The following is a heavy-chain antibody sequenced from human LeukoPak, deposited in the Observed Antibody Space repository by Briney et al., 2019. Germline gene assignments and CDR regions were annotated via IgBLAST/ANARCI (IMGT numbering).Heavy chain of an antibody. CDR3: ARVSLLGATTPYFDY. J-gene: IGHJ4*02. D-gene: IGHD1-26*01. Sequence: PSETLSLTCTVSGGSISSSSYYWGWIRQPPGKGLEWIGSIYYSGSTNYNPSLKSRVTISVDTSKNQFSLKLSSVTAADTAVYYCARVSLLGATTPYFDYWGQGTLVTVSS. V-gene: IGHV4-39*07. CDR2: IYYSGST. CDR1: GGSISSSSYY.